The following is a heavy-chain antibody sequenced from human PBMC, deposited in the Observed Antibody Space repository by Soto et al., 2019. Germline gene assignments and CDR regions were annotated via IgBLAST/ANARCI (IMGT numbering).Heavy chain of an antibody. Sequence: SVKVSCKASGGTFSSYAISWVRQAPGQGLEWMGGIIPIFGTANYAQKFQGRVTITADRSTSTAYMELSSLRSEDTAVYYCARDVATITIFGGVYYYYGMDVWGQGTTVTVSS. CDR2: IIPIFGTA. CDR3: ARDVATITIFGGVYYYYGMDV. CDR1: GGTFSSYA. V-gene: IGHV1-69*06. J-gene: IGHJ6*02. D-gene: IGHD3-3*01.